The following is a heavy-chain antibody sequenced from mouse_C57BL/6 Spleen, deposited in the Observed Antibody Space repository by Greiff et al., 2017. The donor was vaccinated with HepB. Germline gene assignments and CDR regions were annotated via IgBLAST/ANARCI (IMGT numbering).Heavy chain of an antibody. CDR2: IDPEDGET. D-gene: IGHD1-1*01. J-gene: IGHJ3*01. Sequence: VQLKESGAELVKPGASVKLSCTASGFNIKDYYMHWVKQRTEQGLEWIGRIDPEDGETKYAPKFQGKATITADTSSNTAYLQLSSLTSEDTAVYYCAREDYYGSSTRGFAYWGQGTLVTVSA. V-gene: IGHV14-2*01. CDR3: AREDYYGSSTRGFAY. CDR1: GFNIKDYY.